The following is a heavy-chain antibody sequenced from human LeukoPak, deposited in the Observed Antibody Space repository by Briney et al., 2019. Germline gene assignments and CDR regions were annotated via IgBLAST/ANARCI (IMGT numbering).Heavy chain of an antibody. CDR2: IYYSGST. CDR1: GGSISSYY. J-gene: IGHJ4*02. CDR3: ARGGLKFGNYDY. V-gene: IGHV4-59*06. D-gene: IGHD4-4*01. Sequence: PSETLSLTCTVSGGSISSYYWSWIRQHPGKGLEWIGYIYYSGSTYYNPSLKSRVTISVDTSKNQFSLKLSSVTAADTAVYYCARGGLKFGNYDYWGQGTLVTVSS.